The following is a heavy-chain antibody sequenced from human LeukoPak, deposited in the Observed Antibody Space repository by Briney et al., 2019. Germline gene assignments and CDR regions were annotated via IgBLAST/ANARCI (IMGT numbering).Heavy chain of an antibody. D-gene: IGHD2-2*01. CDR1: GGSLYSYY. CDR2: ISYSGGS. J-gene: IGHJ4*02. CDR3: VRDPDALDY. V-gene: IGHV4-59*01. Sequence: SETLSLTCTVSGGSLYSYYWSWIRQPPGKGLEWIGYISYSGGSNYNPSLKSRVTISLLTSKNQFSLKMSSVTAADTAVYYCVRDPDALDYWGQGTLVTVSS.